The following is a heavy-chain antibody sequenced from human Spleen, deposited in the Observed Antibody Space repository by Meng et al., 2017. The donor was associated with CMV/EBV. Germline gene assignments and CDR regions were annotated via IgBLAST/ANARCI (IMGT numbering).Heavy chain of an antibody. CDR1: GYSFTSYW. J-gene: IGHJ3*01. CDR3: ARRSSTWPDSFDV. D-gene: IGHD6-13*01. Sequence: GGSLRLSCKGSGYSFTSYWIGWVRQMPGKGLEWMGTINPADSDTRSNPSFQGQVTMSVDKSTNNAYLRWTNLKASDTAMYFCARRSSTWPDSFDVWGQGTMVTVSS. V-gene: IGHV5-51*01. CDR2: INPADSDT.